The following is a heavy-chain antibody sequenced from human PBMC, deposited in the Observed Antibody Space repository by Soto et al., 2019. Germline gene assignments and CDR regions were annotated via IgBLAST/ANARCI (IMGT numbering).Heavy chain of an antibody. D-gene: IGHD3-16*02. V-gene: IGHV1-69*06. Sequence: SVKVSCKASGGTFSSYAISWVRQAPGQGLEWMGGIIPIFGTANYAQKFQGRVTITADKSTSTAYMELSSLRSEDTAVYYCARAKKIYDYVWGCYRSYYYYGMDVWGQGTTVTVSS. CDR1: GGTFSSYA. J-gene: IGHJ6*02. CDR3: ARAKKIYDYVWGCYRSYYYYGMDV. CDR2: IIPIFGTA.